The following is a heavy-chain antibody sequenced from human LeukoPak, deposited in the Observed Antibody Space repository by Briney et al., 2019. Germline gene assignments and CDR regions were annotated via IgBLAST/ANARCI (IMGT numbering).Heavy chain of an antibody. CDR2: ISSSYI. J-gene: IGHJ4*02. CDR3: ARMLDY. CDR1: GFTFSSYS. V-gene: IGHV3-21*01. Sequence: GGSLRLSCAASGFTFSSYSMNWVRQAPGKGLEWVSSISSSYIYYADSVKGRFTISRDNAKNSLYLQMNSLRAEDTAVYYCARMLDYWGQGTLVTVSS.